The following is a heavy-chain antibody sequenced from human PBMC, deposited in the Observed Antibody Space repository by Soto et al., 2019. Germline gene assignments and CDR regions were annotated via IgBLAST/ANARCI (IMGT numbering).Heavy chain of an antibody. V-gene: IGHV4-39*01. CDR3: ARHGGGNYYGSGKIILGMDV. D-gene: IGHD3-10*01. Sequence: SETLSLTCTVSGGSISSSSYYWGWIRQPPGKGLEWIGSIYYSGSTYYNPSLKSRVTISVDTSKNQFSLKLSSVTAADTAVYYCARHGGGNYYGSGKIILGMDVWGKGTTVTVSS. CDR1: GGSISSSSYY. J-gene: IGHJ6*04. CDR2: IYYSGST.